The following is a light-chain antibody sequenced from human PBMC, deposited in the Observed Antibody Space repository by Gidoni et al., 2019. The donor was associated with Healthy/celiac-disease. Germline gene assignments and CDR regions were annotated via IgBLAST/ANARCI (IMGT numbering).Light chain of an antibody. CDR3: AAWDDSLSGWV. CDR2: RNN. V-gene: IGLV1-47*01. J-gene: IGLJ3*02. CDR1: SSNIGSNY. Sequence: QSVLTQPPSASGTPGQRVIISCSGSSSNIGSNYVYWYQQLPGTAPKLLIYRNNQRPSGVPDRFSGSKSGTSASLAISRLRSEDEADYYCAAWDDSLSGWVFGGGTKLTVL.